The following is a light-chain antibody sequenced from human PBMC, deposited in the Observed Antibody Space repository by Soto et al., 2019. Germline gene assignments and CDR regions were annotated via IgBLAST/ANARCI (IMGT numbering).Light chain of an antibody. CDR1: QYVTSIY. Sequence: EIVLTQSPGTLSLSPGERATLSCRASQYVTSIYLAWYQQKPGQAPRLLIYTTSSRATGVPERFSGSGSGTDFTLTISRLEPDDFAVYYCQQYGGSPWTFGQGTKVEIK. CDR2: TTS. V-gene: IGKV3-20*01. CDR3: QQYGGSPWT. J-gene: IGKJ1*01.